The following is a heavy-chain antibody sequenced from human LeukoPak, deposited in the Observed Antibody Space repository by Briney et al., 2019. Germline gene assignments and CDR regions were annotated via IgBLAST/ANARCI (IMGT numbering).Heavy chain of an antibody. D-gene: IGHD2-2*01. Sequence: ASVKVSCKASGYTFTGYYMHWVRQAPGQGLEWMGWINPNSGGTNYAQKFQGRVTMTRDTPISTAYMELSRLRSDDTAVYYCARGDIVVVPYYYYMDVWGKGTTVTVSS. CDR1: GYTFTGYY. J-gene: IGHJ6*03. CDR3: ARGDIVVVPYYYYMDV. V-gene: IGHV1-2*02. CDR2: INPNSGGT.